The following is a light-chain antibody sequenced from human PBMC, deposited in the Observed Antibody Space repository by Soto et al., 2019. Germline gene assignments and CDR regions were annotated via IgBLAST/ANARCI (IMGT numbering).Light chain of an antibody. Sequence: QSVLTQPPSVSAAPGQKVTISCYGSSSNIGSYYVSWYQQLPGTAPKLLIYENNKRPSGIPDRFSGSKSGTSATLGITGRQTGDEADYYCGTWDDSLSAGVYGTGTKRTVL. V-gene: IGLV1-51*02. CDR1: SSNIGSYY. CDR3: GTWDDSLSAGV. CDR2: ENN. J-gene: IGLJ1*01.